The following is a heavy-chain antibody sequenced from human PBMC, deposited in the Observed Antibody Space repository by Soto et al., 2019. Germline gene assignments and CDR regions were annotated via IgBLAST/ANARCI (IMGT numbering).Heavy chain of an antibody. Sequence: GGSLRLSCAASGFTFSSYGMHWVRQAPGKGLEWVAVIWYDGSNKYYADSVKGRFTISRDNSKNTLYLQMNSLRAEDTAVYYCVKDRWRSIKVVDDWGQGTLVTVSS. CDR1: GFTFSSYG. V-gene: IGHV3-33*06. J-gene: IGHJ4*02. CDR2: IWYDGSNK. D-gene: IGHD2-15*01. CDR3: VKDRWRSIKVVDD.